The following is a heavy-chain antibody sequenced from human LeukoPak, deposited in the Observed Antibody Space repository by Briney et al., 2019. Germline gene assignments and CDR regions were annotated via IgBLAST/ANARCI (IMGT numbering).Heavy chain of an antibody. D-gene: IGHD2-2*01. Sequence: ASVKVSCKASGYTFTSYYMHWVRQAPGQGLEWMGIINPSGGNTNYAQKLQGRVTMTTDTSTSTAYMELRSLRSDDTAVYYCARDLNSGYCSSTSCYPWGYYYYYMDVWGKGTTVTVSS. V-gene: IGHV1-46*01. CDR1: GYTFTSYY. CDR3: ARDLNSGYCSSTSCYPWGYYYYYMDV. CDR2: INPSGGNT. J-gene: IGHJ6*03.